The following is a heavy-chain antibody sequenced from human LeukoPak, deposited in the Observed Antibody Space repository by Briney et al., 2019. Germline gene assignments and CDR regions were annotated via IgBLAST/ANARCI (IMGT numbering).Heavy chain of an antibody. CDR3: ARGGSSWDHLYYYYGMDV. CDR1: GYTFTSYG. Sequence: GASVKVSCKASGYTFTSYGIIWVRQAPGQGLEWMGWINPNSGGTNYAQKFQGWVTMTRDTSISTAYMELSRLRSDDTAVYYCARGGSSWDHLYYYYGMDVWGQGTTVTVSS. V-gene: IGHV1-2*04. CDR2: INPNSGGT. D-gene: IGHD6-13*01. J-gene: IGHJ6*02.